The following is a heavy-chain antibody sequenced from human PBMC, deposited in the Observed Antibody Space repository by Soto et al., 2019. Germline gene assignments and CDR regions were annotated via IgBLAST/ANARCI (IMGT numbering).Heavy chain of an antibody. D-gene: IGHD1-1*01. CDR1: GYAFTTYG. Sequence: QVHLVQSGAEVKKPGASVKVSCKGSGYAFTTYGITWVRQAPGQGLEWMGWISAHNGNTNYAQKLQGRVTVTRDTSTSTAYMELRSLRSDDTAVYYCARGRYGDSWGQGALVTVS. CDR2: ISAHNGNT. J-gene: IGHJ4*02. V-gene: IGHV1-18*01. CDR3: ARGRYGDS.